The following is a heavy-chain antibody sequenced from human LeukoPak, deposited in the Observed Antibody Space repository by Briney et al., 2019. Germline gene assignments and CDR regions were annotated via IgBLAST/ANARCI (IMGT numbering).Heavy chain of an antibody. J-gene: IGHJ4*02. D-gene: IGHD4-17*01. CDR2: ISYDGSNK. Sequence: GGSLRLSCAASGFTFSSYGMHWVRQAPGKGLERVAVISYDGSNKYYADSVKGRFTISRDNSKNTLYLQMNSLRAEDTAVYYCAKTPGYGDYDDYWGQGTLVTVSS. CDR1: GFTFSSYG. V-gene: IGHV3-30*18. CDR3: AKTPGYGDYDDY.